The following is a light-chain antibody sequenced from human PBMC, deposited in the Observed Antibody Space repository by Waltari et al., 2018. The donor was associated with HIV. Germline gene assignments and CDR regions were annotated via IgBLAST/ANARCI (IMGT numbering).Light chain of an antibody. Sequence: DIQLTQSPSSLSASVGDRVTITSRASQSISTYLNWYQQKPGKAPKLLIYAASYLQSGVPSRFSGSGSGTDFTLTITVLQPEDFATYHCQQTYTNMWTFGQGTKVEIK. J-gene: IGKJ1*01. CDR1: QSISTY. V-gene: IGKV1-39*01. CDR3: QQTYTNMWT. CDR2: AAS.